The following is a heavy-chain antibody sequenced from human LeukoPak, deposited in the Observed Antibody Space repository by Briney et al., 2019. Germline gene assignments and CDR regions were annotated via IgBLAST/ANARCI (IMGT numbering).Heavy chain of an antibody. Sequence: PGGSLRLSCSASGFTLSNYWMHWVRQAPGKGVVWVSRINTDGSSTNYADSVKGRFTVSRDNAKNTLYLQMNSLRAEDTAVYYCARVIGWDEPFDIWGQGTMVTVSS. CDR1: GFTLSNYW. CDR2: INTDGSST. CDR3: ARVIGWDEPFDI. D-gene: IGHD1-26*01. J-gene: IGHJ3*02. V-gene: IGHV3-74*01.